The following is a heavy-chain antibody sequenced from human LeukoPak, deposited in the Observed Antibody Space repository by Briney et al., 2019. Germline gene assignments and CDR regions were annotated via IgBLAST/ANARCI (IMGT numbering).Heavy chain of an antibody. CDR1: GYTFTGYY. D-gene: IGHD6-13*01. Sequence: ASVKVSCKASGYTFTGYYMHWVRQAPGQGLEWMGWINPNSGGTNYAQKFQGWVTMTRDTSTSTVYMELSSLRSEDTAVYYCARESGIAAAGTRYFQHWGQGTLVTVSS. CDR2: INPNSGGT. J-gene: IGHJ1*01. CDR3: ARESGIAAAGTRYFQH. V-gene: IGHV1-2*04.